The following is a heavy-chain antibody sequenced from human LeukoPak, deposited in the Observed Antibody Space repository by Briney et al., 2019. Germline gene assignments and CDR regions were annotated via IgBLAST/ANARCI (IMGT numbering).Heavy chain of an antibody. D-gene: IGHD1-26*01. J-gene: IGHJ4*02. CDR2: IFYSGST. Sequence: PSETVSLTCTVSGGSISSSTYYWGWIRQPPGKGLEWIGYIFYSGSTNYNPSLKSRVTISVDTSKNQFSLNLSSVTAADTAVYYCARGARGSYSYWGQGTLVPVSS. V-gene: IGHV4-61*05. CDR1: GGSISSSTYY. CDR3: ARGARGSYSY.